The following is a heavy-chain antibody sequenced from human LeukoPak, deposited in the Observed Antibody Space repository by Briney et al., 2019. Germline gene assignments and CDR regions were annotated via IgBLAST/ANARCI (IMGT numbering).Heavy chain of an antibody. V-gene: IGHV3-11*01. D-gene: IGHD4-23*01. CDR3: ARASPTVGNWFDP. J-gene: IGHJ5*02. CDR2: ISSSGSTI. CDR1: GFTFSDYY. Sequence: GGSLRLSCAASGFTFSDYYMSWIRQAPGKGLEWVSYISSSGSTIYYADSVKGRFTISRDNAKNSLYLQTNSLRAEDTAVYYCARASPTVGNWFDPWGQGTLVTVSS.